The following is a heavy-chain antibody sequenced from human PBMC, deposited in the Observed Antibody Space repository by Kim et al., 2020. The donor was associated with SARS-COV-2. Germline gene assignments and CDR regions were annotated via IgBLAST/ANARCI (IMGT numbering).Heavy chain of an antibody. CDR1: GFTFSSYW. Sequence: GGSLRLSCAASGFTFSSYWMSWVRQAPGKGLEWVANIKQDGSEKYYVDSVKGRFTISRDNAKNSLYLQMNSLRAEDTAVYYCARVTARYGDYAYYFDYWGQGTLVTVSS. D-gene: IGHD4-17*01. CDR3: ARVTARYGDYAYYFDY. V-gene: IGHV3-7*01. CDR2: IKQDGSEK. J-gene: IGHJ4*02.